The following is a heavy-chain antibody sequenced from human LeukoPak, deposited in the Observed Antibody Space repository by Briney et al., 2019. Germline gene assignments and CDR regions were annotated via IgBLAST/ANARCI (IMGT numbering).Heavy chain of an antibody. J-gene: IGHJ5*02. V-gene: IGHV1-69*05. CDR2: IIPIFGTA. D-gene: IGHD6-19*01. CDR1: GGTFSSYA. CDR3: ARNINPGRSSGLAGGLEP. Sequence: ASVKVSCKASGGTFSSYAISWVRQAPGQGLEWMGRIIPIFGTANYAQKFQGRVTITTDESTSTANMELSSLRSEDTAVYYCARNINPGRSSGLAGGLEPWGQGTLVTVSS.